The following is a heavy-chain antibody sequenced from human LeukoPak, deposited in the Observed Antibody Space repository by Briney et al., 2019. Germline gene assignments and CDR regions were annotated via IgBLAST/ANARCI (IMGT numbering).Heavy chain of an antibody. CDR1: GFTFSSYA. J-gene: IGHJ4*02. CDR3: ATLVGIRGVMFPASYYFDY. V-gene: IGHV3-23*01. D-gene: IGHD3-10*01. CDR2: ISGSGGST. Sequence: GGSLRLSCAASGFTFSSYAMSWVRQAPGKGVEWVSAISGSGGSTYYADSVKGRFTISRDNSKNTLYLQMNSLRAEDTAVYYCATLVGIRGVMFPASYYFDYWGQGTLVTVSS.